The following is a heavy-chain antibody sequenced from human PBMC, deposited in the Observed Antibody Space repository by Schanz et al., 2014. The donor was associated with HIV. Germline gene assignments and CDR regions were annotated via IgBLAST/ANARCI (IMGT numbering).Heavy chain of an antibody. Sequence: QVQLVESGGGLVLPGTSLRLSCAASGGTFSAHAFHWVRQAPGRGLEWVALIWYDGSKKYYADSVKGRFTISRDNSKNTLFLQMNSLRAEDTAVYYCARDREIGQHYYYDNSGHSMDVWGQGTTVSVS. V-gene: IGHV3-33*08. J-gene: IGHJ6*02. CDR3: ARDREIGQHYYYDNSGHSMDV. CDR1: GGTFSAHA. CDR2: IWYDGSKK. D-gene: IGHD3-22*01.